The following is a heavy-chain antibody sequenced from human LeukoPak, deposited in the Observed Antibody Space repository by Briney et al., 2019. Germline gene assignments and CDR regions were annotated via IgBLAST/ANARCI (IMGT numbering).Heavy chain of an antibody. D-gene: IGHD2-15*01. CDR2: IIPIFGTA. J-gene: IGHJ6*03. CDR1: GGTFSSYA. Sequence: EASVKVSCKASGGTFSSYAISWVRQALGQGLEWMGGIIPIFGTANYAQKFQGRVTITTDESTSTAYMELSSLRSEDTAVYYCARGTPHPYYYYMDVWGKGTTVTVSS. V-gene: IGHV1-69*05. CDR3: ARGTPHPYYYYMDV.